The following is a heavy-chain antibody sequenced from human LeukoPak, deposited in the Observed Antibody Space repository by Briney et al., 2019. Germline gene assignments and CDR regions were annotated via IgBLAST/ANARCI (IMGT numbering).Heavy chain of an antibody. Sequence: PSETLSLTCVVSGGSISTYYWSWIRQSPGKGLEWIGYIYYSGTTNYNPSLKSRVTISVDTSKNQFSLQLRSVTAADTAVYYCAREDPQTTVPEGMDVWGQGTTVTVSS. D-gene: IGHD4-17*01. J-gene: IGHJ6*02. CDR3: AREDPQTTVPEGMDV. CDR2: IYYSGTT. V-gene: IGHV4-59*01. CDR1: GGSISTYY.